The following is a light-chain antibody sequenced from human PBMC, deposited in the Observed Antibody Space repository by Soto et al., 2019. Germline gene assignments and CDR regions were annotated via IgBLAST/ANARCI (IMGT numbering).Light chain of an antibody. V-gene: IGKV3D-15*01. CDR2: GAS. Sequence: IVLTQSPGTLSLSPGERTTLSCRASQSISRYLAWYQQKPVQGPRLLIYGASTRATGIPDRFSGLGSGTDFALTISSLQPEDFATYYCLQDYNYPRTFGQGTKVDIK. J-gene: IGKJ1*01. CDR3: LQDYNYPRT. CDR1: QSISRY.